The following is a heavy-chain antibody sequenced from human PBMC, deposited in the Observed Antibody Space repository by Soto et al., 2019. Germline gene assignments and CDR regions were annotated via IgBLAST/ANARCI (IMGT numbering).Heavy chain of an antibody. V-gene: IGHV4-31*03. CDR2: IYYSGST. CDR1: GGSISSGGYY. D-gene: IGHD1-26*01. J-gene: IGHJ4*02. CDR3: ARDKEGHSGSYLFKIFDY. Sequence: PSETLSLTCSVSGGSISSGGYYWSWIRQHPGKGLEWIGYIYYSGSTYYNPSLKSRVTISVDTSKNQFSLKLSSVTAADTAVYYCARDKEGHSGSYLFKIFDYWGQGTLVTVSS.